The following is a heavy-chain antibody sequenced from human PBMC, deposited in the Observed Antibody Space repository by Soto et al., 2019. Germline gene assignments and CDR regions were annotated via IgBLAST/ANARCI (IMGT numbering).Heavy chain of an antibody. CDR2: INYSGST. CDR1: GGFMSRYF. D-gene: IGHD3-3*01. Sequence: SETLSLTCSVSGGFMSRYFWTWIRQSPGKGLEWIGHINYSGSTNYNPSLKSRVSISIDTSRTQFSLKLSSVTAADTAIYYCSRTSLTIFGPSNDYYGMGVWGLGTTVTAP. J-gene: IGHJ6*02. CDR3: SRTSLTIFGPSNDYYGMGV. V-gene: IGHV4-59*12.